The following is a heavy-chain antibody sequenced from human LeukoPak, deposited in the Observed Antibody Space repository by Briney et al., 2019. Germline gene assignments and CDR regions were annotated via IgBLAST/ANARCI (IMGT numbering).Heavy chain of an antibody. CDR2: ISYDGSNK. Sequence: QPGGSLRLSCAASGFTFSSYAMHWVRQAPSKGLEWVAVISYDGSNKYYADSVKGRFTISRDNSKNTLYLQMNSLRAEDTAVYYCVDSSGDYWGQGTLVTVSS. V-gene: IGHV3-30-3*01. J-gene: IGHJ4*02. D-gene: IGHD6-6*01. CDR3: VDSSGDY. CDR1: GFTFSSYA.